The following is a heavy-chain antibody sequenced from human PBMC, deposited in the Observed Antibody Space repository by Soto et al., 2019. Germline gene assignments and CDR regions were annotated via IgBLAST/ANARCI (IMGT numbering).Heavy chain of an antibody. CDR1: GGSFKSGSYS. Sequence: SETLSLTCTVSGGSFKSGSYSWSWIRQPPGKGLEWIGYVYHTGRTSYNPSLKGRVSISMDTSKNQFSLNLDSVTAADTAVYFCARDFAYFDSWGQGALVTVSS. D-gene: IGHD3-3*01. CDR3: ARDFAYFDS. CDR2: VYHTGRT. V-gene: IGHV4-61*01. J-gene: IGHJ4*02.